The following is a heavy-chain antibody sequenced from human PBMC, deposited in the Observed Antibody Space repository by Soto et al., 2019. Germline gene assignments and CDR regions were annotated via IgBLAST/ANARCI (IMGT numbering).Heavy chain of an antibody. CDR2: IIPIFGTA. Sequence: QVQLVQSGAEVKKPGSSVKVSCKASGGTFSSYAISWVRQAPGQGLEWMGGIIPIFGTANYAQKFQGRVTITADESTSTVYMELSSLRSEDTAVYYCARDVVVVPAAINPGNWYFDLWGRGTLVTVSS. CDR1: GGTFSSYA. J-gene: IGHJ2*01. CDR3: ARDVVVVPAAINPGNWYFDL. V-gene: IGHV1-69*01. D-gene: IGHD2-2*01.